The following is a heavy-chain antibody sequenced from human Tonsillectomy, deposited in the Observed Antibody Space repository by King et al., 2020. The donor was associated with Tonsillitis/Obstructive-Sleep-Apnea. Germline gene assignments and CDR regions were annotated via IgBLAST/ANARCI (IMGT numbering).Heavy chain of an antibody. D-gene: IGHD3-22*01. CDR2: IYTSGST. J-gene: IGHJ4*02. Sequence: QLQESGPGLVKPSETLSLTRTVSGGSIISYYWSWIRQPAGKGLEWSGHIYTSGSTNYNPSLNSRVTMSVDTPKNQFSMKLSSVTAADTAVYYCARVSDYYRSGHFDYGGQGTLVTVSS. CDR3: ARVSDYYRSGHFDY. V-gene: IGHV4-4*07. CDR1: GGSIISYY.